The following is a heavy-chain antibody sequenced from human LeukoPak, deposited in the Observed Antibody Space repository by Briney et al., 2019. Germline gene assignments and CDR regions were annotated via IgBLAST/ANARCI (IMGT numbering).Heavy chain of an antibody. CDR3: AREERYYDSSGSDSTRPFDP. D-gene: IGHD3-22*01. CDR1: GYTFTSYY. V-gene: IGHV1-46*01. J-gene: IGHJ5*02. CDR2: INPSGGST. Sequence: ASVKVSCKASGYTFTSYYMHWVRQAPGQGLEGMGIINPSGGSTSYAQKFQGRVTMTRDTSTSTVYMELSSLRSEDTAVYYCAREERYYDSSGSDSTRPFDPWGQGTLVTVSS.